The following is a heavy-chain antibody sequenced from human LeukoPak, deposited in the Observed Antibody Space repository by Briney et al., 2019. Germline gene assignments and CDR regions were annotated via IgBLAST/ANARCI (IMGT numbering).Heavy chain of an antibody. J-gene: IGHJ4*02. CDR3: ARGLFDYLYYFDY. Sequence: GGSLRLSCAAPGSTLRGYWMHWVRQAPGKRLVWVSRISGDGSSTSYADSVKGRFTISRDKNTLYLQMNSLRAEDTAVYYCARGLFDYLYYFDYWGQGTLVTVSS. D-gene: IGHD5-12*01. CDR1: GSTLRGYW. CDR2: ISGDGSST. V-gene: IGHV3-74*01.